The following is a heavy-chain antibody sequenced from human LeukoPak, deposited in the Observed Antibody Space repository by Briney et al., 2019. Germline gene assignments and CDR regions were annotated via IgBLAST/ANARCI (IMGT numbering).Heavy chain of an antibody. D-gene: IGHD1-26*01. CDR2: IPASGRT. CDR3: AGGPSGAPPFDF. V-gene: IGHV4-4*07. CDR1: GGSISGYY. Sequence: PSETLSLTCTVSGGSISGYYGSWIRQSAGKGLEWIGRIPASGRTNYNPSLQSRVIMSLDTSKNQFSLMLSSVTAADTAIYYCAGGPSGAPPFDFWGRGTLV. J-gene: IGHJ4*02.